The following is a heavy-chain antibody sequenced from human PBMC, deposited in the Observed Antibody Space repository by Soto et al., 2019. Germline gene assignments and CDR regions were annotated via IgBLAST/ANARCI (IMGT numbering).Heavy chain of an antibody. Sequence: PSETLSLTCSVSAGSIRNYYWSWIRQPPGKGLEWIGYMSYTGSSNYNPSLKSRVTISVDTSKNQYSLKLSSVSDADTAVYYCGGSTSLHYFDFWGQGTLVTVS. CDR1: AGSIRNYY. J-gene: IGHJ4*02. CDR3: GGSTSLHYFDF. V-gene: IGHV4-59*01. D-gene: IGHD2-2*01. CDR2: MSYTGSS.